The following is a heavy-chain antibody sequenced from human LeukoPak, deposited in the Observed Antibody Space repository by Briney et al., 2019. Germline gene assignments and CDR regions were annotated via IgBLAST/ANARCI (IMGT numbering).Heavy chain of an antibody. CDR3: ARRRSGSYYEYSD. CDR1: GGSISSGDYY. J-gene: IGHJ4*02. V-gene: IGHV4-30-4*08. Sequence: KPSQTLSLTCTVSGGSISSGDYYWSWIRQPPGKGLEWIGYIYYSGSTYYNPSLKSRVTISVDTSKNQFSLKLSSVTAADTAVYHCARRRSGSYYEYSDWGQGTLVTVSS. D-gene: IGHD1-26*01. CDR2: IYYSGST.